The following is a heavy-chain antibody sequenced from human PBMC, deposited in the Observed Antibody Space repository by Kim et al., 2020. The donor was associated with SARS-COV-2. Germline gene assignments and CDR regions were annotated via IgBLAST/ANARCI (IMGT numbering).Heavy chain of an antibody. Sequence: GGSLRRSCAASGFTVSSNYMSWVRQAPGKGLEWVSVIYSGGSTYYADSVKGRFTISRDNSKNTLYLQMNSLRAEDTAVYYCARGYSSSWYWGQGTLVTVSS. J-gene: IGHJ4*02. D-gene: IGHD6-13*01. CDR2: IYSGGST. CDR3: ARGYSSSWY. V-gene: IGHV3-66*01. CDR1: GFTVSSNY.